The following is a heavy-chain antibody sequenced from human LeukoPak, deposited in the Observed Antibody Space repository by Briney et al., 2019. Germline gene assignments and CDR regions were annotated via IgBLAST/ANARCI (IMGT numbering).Heavy chain of an antibody. Sequence: SETLSLTCTVSGGSISSSSYYWGWIRQPPGKGLEWIGSIYYSGSTYYNPSPKSRVTITVDTSKNQLSLKLSSVTAADTAVYYCAEVNSSGWYVFDYWGQGTLVTVSS. CDR1: GGSISSSSYY. CDR3: AEVNSSGWYVFDY. J-gene: IGHJ4*02. D-gene: IGHD6-19*01. V-gene: IGHV4-39*07. CDR2: IYYSGST.